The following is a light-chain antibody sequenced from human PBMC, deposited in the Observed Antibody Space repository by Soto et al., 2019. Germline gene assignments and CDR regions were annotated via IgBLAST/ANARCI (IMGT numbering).Light chain of an antibody. J-gene: IGLJ2*01. CDR1: RSDVGGYNY. V-gene: IGLV2-14*01. CDR3: SSYTSSISVV. CDR2: EVS. Sequence: QSALTQSASVSGSPGQSITISCTGTRSDVGGYNYVSWYQQHPGKAPKLMIYEVSNRPSGVSNRFSGSKSGNTASLTISGLQAEDEADYYCSSYTSSISVVFGGGPKLTVL.